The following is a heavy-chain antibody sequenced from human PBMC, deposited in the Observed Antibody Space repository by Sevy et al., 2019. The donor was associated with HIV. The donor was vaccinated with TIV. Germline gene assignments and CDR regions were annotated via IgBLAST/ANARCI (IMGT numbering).Heavy chain of an antibody. D-gene: IGHD5-12*01. CDR3: AREAGGYDYDYGMDV. Sequence: SETLSLTCSVSGGTIVSSGHYWGWIRQTPGKGLEWIGSIYYNGHTYYSPSLKSRLTISIDTSRNRFSLNLSSVTAADTAIYFCAREAGGYDYDYGMDVWGQGTTVTVSS. V-gene: IGHV4-39*02. J-gene: IGHJ6*02. CDR2: IYYNGHT. CDR1: GGTIVSSGHY.